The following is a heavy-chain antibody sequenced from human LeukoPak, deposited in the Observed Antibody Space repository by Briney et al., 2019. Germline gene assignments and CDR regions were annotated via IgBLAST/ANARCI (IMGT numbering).Heavy chain of an antibody. CDR2: ISKDGSDT. V-gene: IGHV3-30*18. CDR1: GFXFNKYG. J-gene: IGHJ6*02. Sequence: GGSLRLSCVASGFXFNKYGMHWVRQAPGKGLECVAVISKDGSDTSYADSVKGRFTISRDNSKDTMFQQMNSLRREDTAVYYCAKSRAQRMITLADGWGQGTTVTVAS. D-gene: IGHD3-16*01. CDR3: AKSRAQRMITLADG.